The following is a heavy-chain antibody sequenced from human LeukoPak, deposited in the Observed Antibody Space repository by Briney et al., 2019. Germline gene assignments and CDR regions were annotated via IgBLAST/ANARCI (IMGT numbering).Heavy chain of an antibody. D-gene: IGHD3-16*01. V-gene: IGHV1-8*02. CDR3: ARSRGVLGGGFDSFDV. J-gene: IGHJ3*01. CDR2: MNPNSGST. Sequence: GASVKVSCKASGYTFTSFDINWVRQAAGQGLEWMGWMNPNSGSTGHAQKFQGRVTMTRSTSISTAYMELSSLTSADTAVYFCARSRGVLGGGFDSFDVWGQGTMVTVSS. CDR1: GYTFTSFD.